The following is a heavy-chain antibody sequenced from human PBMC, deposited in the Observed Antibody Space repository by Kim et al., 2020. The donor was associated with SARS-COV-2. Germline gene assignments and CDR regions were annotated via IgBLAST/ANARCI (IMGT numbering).Heavy chain of an antibody. CDR3: ARFRFCTTTSCYLDYYNY. V-gene: IGHV1-18*01. J-gene: IGHJ6*01. D-gene: IGHD2-2*01. CDR1: GYTFTSYG. CDR2: ISNYNNNK. Sequence: ASVKVSCKASGYTFTSYGISWVRQAPGQGLEWMAWISNYNNNKRYAERFQERLILTTDTSTTTAYMELKSLRPDDTAVYFCARFRFCTTTSCYLDYYNY.